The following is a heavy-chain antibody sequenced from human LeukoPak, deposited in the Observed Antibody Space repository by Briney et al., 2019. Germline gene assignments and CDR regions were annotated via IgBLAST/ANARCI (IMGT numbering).Heavy chain of an antibody. CDR2: IQSDGSKQ. Sequence: GSLRLSCATAGFTFSTFGIHWVRQTPGKGLEWAAAIQSDGSKQYYGDSVKGRFTISRDSSKNTVYLQMNSLRDEDTAVYYCARDVDTSSHSSQLDPWGQGTLVTVSS. CDR1: GFTFSTFG. CDR3: ARDVDTSSHSSQLDP. D-gene: IGHD5-18*01. V-gene: IGHV3-33*01. J-gene: IGHJ5*02.